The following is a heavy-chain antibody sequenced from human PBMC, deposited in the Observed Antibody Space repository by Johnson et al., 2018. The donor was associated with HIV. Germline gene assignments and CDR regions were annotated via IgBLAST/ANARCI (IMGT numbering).Heavy chain of an antibody. CDR3: ANGDSYYYDSSGYYYNAFDI. V-gene: IGHV3-9*01. CDR1: GFTFDDYA. J-gene: IGHJ3*02. CDR2: ISWNRGSI. D-gene: IGHD3-22*01. Sequence: VQLVESGGGLVQAGRSLRLSCAASGFTFDDYAMHWVRQAPGKGLEWVSGISWNRGSIGYADSVKGRFTISRDNSKNTLYLQMNSLRAEDTAVYYCANGDSYYYDSSGYYYNAFDIWGQGTMVTVSS.